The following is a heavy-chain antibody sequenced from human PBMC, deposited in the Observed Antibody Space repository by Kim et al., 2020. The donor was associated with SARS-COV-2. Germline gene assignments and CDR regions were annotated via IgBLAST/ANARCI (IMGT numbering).Heavy chain of an antibody. CDR1: GFSVNNSY. Sequence: GGSLRLSCAASGFSVNNSYMSWVRQAPGKGLEWVSVIYSSGTTYYADSVKGRFTISRDNSRNTLYLQMNSLRVGDTAVYHCARDPGYSSGWVEFDRWGRGTLVTVSS. CDR2: IYSSGTT. J-gene: IGHJ5*02. V-gene: IGHV3-53*01. D-gene: IGHD6-19*01. CDR3: ARDPGYSSGWVEFDR.